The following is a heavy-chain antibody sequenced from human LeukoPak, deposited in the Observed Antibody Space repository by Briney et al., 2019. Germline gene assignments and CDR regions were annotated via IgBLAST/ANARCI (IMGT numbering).Heavy chain of an antibody. CDR3: ARHPTYYDFWSGRA. CDR2: IYYSGST. V-gene: IGHV4-39*01. Sequence: SETLSLTCTVSGGSISSSSYYWGWIRRPPGKGLEWIGSIYYSGSTYYNPSLKSRVTISVDTSKNQFSLKLSSVTAADTAVYYCARHPTYYDFWSGRAWGQGTLVTVSS. J-gene: IGHJ5*02. D-gene: IGHD3-3*01. CDR1: GGSISSSSYY.